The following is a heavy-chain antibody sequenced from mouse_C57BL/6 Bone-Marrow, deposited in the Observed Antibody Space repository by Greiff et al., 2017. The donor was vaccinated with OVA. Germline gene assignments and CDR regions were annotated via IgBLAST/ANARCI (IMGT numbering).Heavy chain of an antibody. Sequence: DVKLVESGGGLVKPGGSLKLSCAASGFTFSSYAMSWVRQTPEQRLEWVATISDGGSYTYYPDNVKGRFTISRDNAKNNLYLQRSHLKSEDTAMYYCARASTVVRYFDVWGTGTTVTVSS. CDR1: GFTFSSYA. CDR3: ARASTVVRYFDV. J-gene: IGHJ1*03. V-gene: IGHV5-4*03. CDR2: ISDGGSYT. D-gene: IGHD1-1*01.